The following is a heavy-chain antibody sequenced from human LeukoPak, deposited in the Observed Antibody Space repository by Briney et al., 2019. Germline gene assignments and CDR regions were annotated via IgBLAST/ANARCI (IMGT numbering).Heavy chain of an antibody. V-gene: IGHV1-18*01. Sequence: VASVKVSCKASGYTFTSYGISWVRQAPGQGLEWMGWISAYNGNTNYAQKLQGRVTMTTDTSTSTAYMELRSLRFDDTAVYYCARVRGYCSSTSCLGELDYWGQGTLVTVSS. J-gene: IGHJ4*02. CDR2: ISAYNGNT. CDR3: ARVRGYCSSTSCLGELDY. CDR1: GYTFTSYG. D-gene: IGHD2-2*01.